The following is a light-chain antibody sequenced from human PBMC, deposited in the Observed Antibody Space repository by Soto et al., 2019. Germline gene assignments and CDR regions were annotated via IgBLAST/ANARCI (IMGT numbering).Light chain of an antibody. V-gene: IGKV3D-15*01. Sequence: PGDRVTLSCRASQSISINLAWYQHKPGQAPRLLIHGASTRATGVPARISGSGSGTEFTLTISSLQSEDFAVYYCQQFSNWPWTFGQGTKVDIK. CDR1: QSISIN. CDR2: GAS. CDR3: QQFSNWPWT. J-gene: IGKJ1*01.